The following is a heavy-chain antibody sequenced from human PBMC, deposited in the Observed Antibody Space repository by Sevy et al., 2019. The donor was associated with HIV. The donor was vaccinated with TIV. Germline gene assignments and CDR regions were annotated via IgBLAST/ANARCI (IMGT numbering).Heavy chain of an antibody. CDR3: ARVCREDYDFWSGYYCSGWFDP. J-gene: IGHJ5*02. CDR1: GGSISSYY. CDR2: IYYCGST. Sequence: SETLSLTCTVSGGSISSYYWSWIRQPPGKGLEWIGYIYYCGSTNYNPSLKSRVTISVDTSKNQFSLKLSSVTAADTAVYYCARVCREDYDFWSGYYCSGWFDPWGQGTLVTVSS. D-gene: IGHD3-3*01. V-gene: IGHV4-59*01.